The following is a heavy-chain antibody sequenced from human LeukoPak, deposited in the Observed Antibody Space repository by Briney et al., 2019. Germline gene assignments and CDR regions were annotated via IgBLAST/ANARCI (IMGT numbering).Heavy chain of an antibody. CDR1: GFTFRSYW. D-gene: IGHD6-13*01. CDR3: VRDDSSHFDY. J-gene: IGHJ4*02. V-gene: IGHV3-74*01. Sequence: GGSLRLSCAASGFTFRSYWMHWVRQAPGKGLVWVSRINRDGSSTNYADSVKGRFTISRDNAKNTLYLQMNSLRGEDTAVYYCVRDDSSHFDYWGQGALVTVSS. CDR2: INRDGSST.